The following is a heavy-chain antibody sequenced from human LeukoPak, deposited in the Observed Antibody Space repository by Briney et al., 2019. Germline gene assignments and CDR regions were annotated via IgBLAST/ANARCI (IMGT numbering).Heavy chain of an antibody. CDR2: INPSGGSP. CDR1: GYTFTNYF. Sequence: GASVTVSCKASGYTFTNYFIHWVRQAPGQGREWMGMINPSGGSPIYAKTFRGRVTITRDTSTSTVYMELSSLRSEDTAVYYCARVRDYGDYYDAFDIWGQGTMVTVSS. CDR3: ARVRDYGDYYDAFDI. D-gene: IGHD4-17*01. V-gene: IGHV1-46*01. J-gene: IGHJ3*02.